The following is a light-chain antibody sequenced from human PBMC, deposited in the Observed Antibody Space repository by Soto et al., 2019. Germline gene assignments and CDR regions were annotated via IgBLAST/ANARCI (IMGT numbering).Light chain of an antibody. CDR1: ESLSTY. CDR3: QSYNDWPFT. Sequence: EIVMTQSPATLSVSPGERVTLSCRASESLSTYLAWYQQKPGQAPRLLIYGASTKATGIPARFSGSGSATDFTLTISSLQSEDFALYYCQSYNDWPFTFGHGTKLEI. J-gene: IGKJ2*01. V-gene: IGKV3-15*01. CDR2: GAS.